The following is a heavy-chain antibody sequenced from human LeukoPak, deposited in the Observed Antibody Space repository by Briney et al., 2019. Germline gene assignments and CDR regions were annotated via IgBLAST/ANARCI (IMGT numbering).Heavy chain of an antibody. CDR2: IRGCDSIT. CDR3: AKGGDGDNYYFDF. CDR1: GFTFSSNL. D-gene: IGHD4-23*01. J-gene: IGHJ4*02. V-gene: IGHV3-23*01. Sequence: PGGSLRLSCAASGFTFSSNLMSWVRQAPGKGLEWVSAIRGCDSITSYVDAVKGRFTIPRDKSKNTVYLQMNSRRDEDTAVYDWAKGGDGDNYYFDFWGQGTLVTVSS.